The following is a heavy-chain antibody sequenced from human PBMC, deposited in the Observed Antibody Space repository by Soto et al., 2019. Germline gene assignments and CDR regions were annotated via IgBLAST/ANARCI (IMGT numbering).Heavy chain of an antibody. J-gene: IGHJ4*02. V-gene: IGHV4-4*01. D-gene: IGHD2-21*02. CDR1: SGSISTANW. CDR3: ARRGGGVVLTATTPCDY. Sequence: QVPLQESGPRLVRPSGTLSLTCTVSSGSISTANWWSWVRQPPGRGLEWIGEIYHSGSTNYNLSLKSLVTPSVDKSKNQFSQRMSSVTAADTAMYCCARRGGGVVLTATTPCDYWGQGTLVTVSS. CDR2: IYHSGST.